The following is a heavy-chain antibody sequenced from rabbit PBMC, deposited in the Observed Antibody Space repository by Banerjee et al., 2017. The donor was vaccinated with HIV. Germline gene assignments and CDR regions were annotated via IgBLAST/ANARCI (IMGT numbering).Heavy chain of an antibody. CDR1: GFDFSSYG. V-gene: IGHV1S21*01. CDR3: VRHNSGLRL. Sequence: EQLVESGGGLVQPGGSLKLSCKASGFDFSSYGVSWVRQAPGKGLEWIGYITYGGSTFYASWAKGRFTISRTSTTVDLKMTSLTAADMATYFCVRHNSGLRLWGQGT. D-gene: IGHD4-1*01. J-gene: IGHJ3*01. CDR2: ITYGGST.